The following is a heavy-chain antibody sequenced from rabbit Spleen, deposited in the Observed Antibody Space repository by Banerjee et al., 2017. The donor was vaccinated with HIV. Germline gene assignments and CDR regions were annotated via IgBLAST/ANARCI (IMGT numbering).Heavy chain of an antibody. Sequence: VESGGDLVKPGASLTLTCTASGFSFSSNCYMCWVRQAPGKGLEWIACIYTGSSGSTYYASWAKGRFTISKTSSTTVTLQMTSLTAADTATYFCARDRFGGGDLPLSLWGPGTLVTVS. J-gene: IGHJ4*01. V-gene: IGHV1S40*01. CDR2: IYTGSSGST. D-gene: IGHD2-1*01. CDR3: ARDRFGGGDLPLSL. CDR1: GFSFSSNCY.